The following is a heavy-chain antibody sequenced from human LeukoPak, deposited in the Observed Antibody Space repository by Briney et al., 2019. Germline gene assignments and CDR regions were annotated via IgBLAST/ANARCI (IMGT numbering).Heavy chain of an antibody. D-gene: IGHD2-21*01. V-gene: IGHV3-21*01. CDR1: GFTFSSYS. CDR3: ARGLCGGDCYDY. Sequence: GGSLRLSCAASGFTFSSYSMNWVRQAPGKGLEWVSSISSSSSYIYYADSVKGRFTISRDNAKNSLYPQMNSLRAEDTAVYYCARGLCGGDCYDYWGQGTLVTVSS. J-gene: IGHJ4*02. CDR2: ISSSSSYI.